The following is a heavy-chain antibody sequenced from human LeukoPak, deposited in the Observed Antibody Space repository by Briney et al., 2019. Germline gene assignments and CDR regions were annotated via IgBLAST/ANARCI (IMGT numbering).Heavy chain of an antibody. CDR2: IYYSGST. CDR3: ARGPYYYGSGSYFDDY. D-gene: IGHD3-10*01. V-gene: IGHV4-30-4*01. J-gene: IGHJ4*02. CDR1: GGSISSYY. Sequence: SETLSLTCTVSGGSISSYYWSWIRQPPGKGLEWIGYIYYSGSTYYNPSLKSRVTISVDTSKSQFSLKLSSVTAADTAVYYCARGPYYYGSGSYFDDYWGQGTLVTVSS.